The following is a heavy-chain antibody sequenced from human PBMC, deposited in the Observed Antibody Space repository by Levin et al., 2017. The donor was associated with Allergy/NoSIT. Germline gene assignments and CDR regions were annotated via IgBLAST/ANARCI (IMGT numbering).Heavy chain of an antibody. CDR3: ARATNHYYGRGFDY. D-gene: IGHD3-10*01. V-gene: IGHV2-70*11. CDR1: GFSLTTSGMC. J-gene: IGHJ4*02. Sequence: SGPTLVKPTQTLTLTCTFSGFSLTTSGMCVSWIRQPPGNALEWLARIDWDDDKYYSTSLKTRLTISRDTSKNQVVLTMTSMDPVDTATYYCARATNHYYGRGFDYWGEGTPVTVSS. CDR2: IDWDDDK.